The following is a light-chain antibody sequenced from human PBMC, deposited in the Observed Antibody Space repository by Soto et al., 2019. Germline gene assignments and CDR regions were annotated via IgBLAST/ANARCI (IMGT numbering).Light chain of an antibody. CDR3: QQSYSTPWT. Sequence: DIQMTQSPSSLSASVGDRVTITCRASQSISSYLNWYQQKPGKAPKLLIYAASSLQSGVPSRFSGSGAGTDFTLTISSLPPEYFSTYYCQQSYSTPWTFGQGTKLEIK. V-gene: IGKV1-39*01. CDR1: QSISSY. CDR2: AAS. J-gene: IGKJ1*01.